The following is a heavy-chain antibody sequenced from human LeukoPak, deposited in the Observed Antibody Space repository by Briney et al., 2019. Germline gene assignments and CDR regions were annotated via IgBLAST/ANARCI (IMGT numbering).Heavy chain of an antibody. V-gene: IGHV3-30*02. CDR2: IRYDGSKK. Sequence: WGSLRLSCAASGFIFSSYGMHWVRQAPGKGLEWVAFIRYDGSKKYYADSVKGRFTISRDNSKNTLYLHVNSLRAEDTAVYYCAKARGTDYGDYVIFDYWGQGTLVTVSS. CDR1: GFIFSSYG. D-gene: IGHD4-17*01. J-gene: IGHJ4*02. CDR3: AKARGTDYGDYVIFDY.